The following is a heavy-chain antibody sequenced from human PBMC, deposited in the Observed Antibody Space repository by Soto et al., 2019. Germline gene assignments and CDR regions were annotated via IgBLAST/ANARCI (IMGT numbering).Heavy chain of an antibody. CDR1: GFTFSSYA. Sequence: GVSLRLSCAASGFTFSSYAMHWVRQAPGKGLEWVAVISYDGSNKYYADSVKGRFTISRDNSKNTLYLQMNSLRAEDTAVYYCARERHTRPPPVPYSSSSPEFDYWGQGTLVTVSS. V-gene: IGHV3-30-3*01. CDR3: ARERHTRPPPVPYSSSSPEFDY. J-gene: IGHJ4*02. D-gene: IGHD6-6*01. CDR2: ISYDGSNK.